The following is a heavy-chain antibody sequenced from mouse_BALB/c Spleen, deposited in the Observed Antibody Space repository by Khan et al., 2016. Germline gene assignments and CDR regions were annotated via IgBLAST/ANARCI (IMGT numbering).Heavy chain of an antibody. D-gene: IGHD3-2*02. V-gene: IGHV14-4*02. CDR1: GFKIKDYY. Sequence: EVQLQESGAELVRPGASVKLSCTTSGFKIKDYYIHWVKQRPEQGLEWIGCIDPENGDAAYAPKFQGKATMTADTSSNTAYLQLSSLTSEDTSVYYCNSWGQLSLPFAYWGQGTLVTVSA. CDR2: IDPENGDA. J-gene: IGHJ3*01. CDR3: NSWGQLSLPFAY.